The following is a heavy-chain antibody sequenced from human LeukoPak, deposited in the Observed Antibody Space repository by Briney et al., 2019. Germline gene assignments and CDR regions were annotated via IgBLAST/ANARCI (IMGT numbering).Heavy chain of an antibody. CDR2: ICYSGST. Sequence: SETLSLTCTVSGGSISSYYWSWIRQPPGKGLEWIGYICYSGSTNYNPSLKSRVTISVDTSKNQFSLKLSSVTAADTAVYYCARDRRDGYNYDYYYYYMDVWGKGTTVTVSS. D-gene: IGHD5-24*01. CDR1: GGSISSYY. CDR3: ARDRRDGYNYDYYYYYMDV. J-gene: IGHJ6*03. V-gene: IGHV4-59*01.